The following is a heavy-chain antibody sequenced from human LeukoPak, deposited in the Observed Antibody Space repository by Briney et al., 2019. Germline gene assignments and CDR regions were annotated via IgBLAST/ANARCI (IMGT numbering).Heavy chain of an antibody. V-gene: IGHV5-51*01. J-gene: IGHJ6*03. D-gene: IGHD2-2*01. CDR2: IYPGDSDT. CDR1: GYSFTSYW. CDR3: ARQGRYCSSTSCYGAYYMDV. Sequence: GESLKISCKGSGYSFTSYWIGWVRQMPGKGLEWMGIIYPGDSDTRYSPSFQGQVTISADQSISTAYLQWSSLKASDTAMYYCARQGRYCSSTSCYGAYYMDVWGKGTTVTISS.